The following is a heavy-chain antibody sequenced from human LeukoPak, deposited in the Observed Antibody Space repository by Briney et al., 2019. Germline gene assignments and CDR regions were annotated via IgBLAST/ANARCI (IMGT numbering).Heavy chain of an antibody. J-gene: IGHJ3*02. Sequence: PSETLSLTCTVSGGSISSSSYYWGWIRQPPGKGLEWIGEINHSGSTNYNPSLKSRVTISVDTSKNQFSLKLSSVTAADTAVYYCARGPEYGDYTDAFDIWGQGTMVTVSS. V-gene: IGHV4-39*07. D-gene: IGHD4-17*01. CDR1: GGSISSSSYY. CDR2: INHSGST. CDR3: ARGPEYGDYTDAFDI.